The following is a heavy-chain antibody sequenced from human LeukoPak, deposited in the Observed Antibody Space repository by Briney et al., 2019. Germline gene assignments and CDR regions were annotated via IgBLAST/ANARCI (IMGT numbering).Heavy chain of an antibody. CDR2: IYSGGST. CDR3: ARDRPSSSSWYHDY. D-gene: IGHD6-13*01. CDR1: GFTVSSNY. Sequence: GGSLRLSCAASGFTVSSNYMSWVRQAPGKGLEWVSVIYSGGSTYYADSVKGRLTISRDNSRNTLYLQMNSLRAEDTAVYYCARDRPSSSSWYHDYWGQGILVTVSS. V-gene: IGHV3-53*01. J-gene: IGHJ4*02.